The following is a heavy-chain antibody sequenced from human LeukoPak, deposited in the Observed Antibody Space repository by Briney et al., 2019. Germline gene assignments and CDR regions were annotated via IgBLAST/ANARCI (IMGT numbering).Heavy chain of an antibody. J-gene: IGHJ4*02. CDR2: IYSGGTT. V-gene: IGHV3-53*01. Sequence: GGSLRLTCVASGFTFSNYWMSWVRQAPGKGLEWVSVIYSGGTTYYSDSVRGRFTISRDNSKNTLYLQMNSLRAEDTATYYCARDSPLLTVWGQGTLVTVSS. D-gene: IGHD3-9*01. CDR3: ARDSPLLTV. CDR1: GFTFSNYW.